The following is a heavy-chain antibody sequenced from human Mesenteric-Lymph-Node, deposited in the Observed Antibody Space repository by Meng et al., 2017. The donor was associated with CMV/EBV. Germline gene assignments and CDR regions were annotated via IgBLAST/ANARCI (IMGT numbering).Heavy chain of an antibody. V-gene: IGHV1-2*06. D-gene: IGHD2-21*01. CDR3: ARQGTKWIVGDLDY. CDR1: GYTITDYY. CDR2: INPSTGDT. Sequence: KASGYTITDYYMHWVRQAPGQGREWMGRINPSTGDTNYAHKFQGRVTMTWDTSISTAYVELSGLRSDDSAVFFCARQGTKWIVGDLDYWGQGTLVTVSS. J-gene: IGHJ4*02.